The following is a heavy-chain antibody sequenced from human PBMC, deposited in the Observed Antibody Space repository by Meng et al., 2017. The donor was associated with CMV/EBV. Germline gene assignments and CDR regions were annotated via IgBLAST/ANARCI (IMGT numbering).Heavy chain of an antibody. J-gene: IGHJ4*02. CDR1: GYTFTGYY. Sequence: ASVKVSCKASGYTFTGYYMHWVRQAPGQGLEWMGWINPNSGGTNYAQKFQGRVTMTRDTSISTAYMELSRLRSDDTAVYYCARFRIRSSGWCYFDYWGQGTLVTVSS. D-gene: IGHD6-19*01. CDR2: INPNSGGT. CDR3: ARFRIRSSGWCYFDY. V-gene: IGHV1-2*02.